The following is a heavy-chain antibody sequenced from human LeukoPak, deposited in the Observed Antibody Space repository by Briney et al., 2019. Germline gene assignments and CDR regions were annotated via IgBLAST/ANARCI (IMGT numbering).Heavy chain of an antibody. CDR1: GFTFSSYW. D-gene: IGHD5-18*01. V-gene: IGHV3-7*01. CDR3: ARDQDIGASYGFDY. Sequence: SGGSLRLSCAASGFTFSSYWMSWVRQAPGKGLEWVANIKQDGSEKYYVDSVKGRFTISRDNAKNSLYLQMNSLRAEDTAVYYCARDQDIGASYGFDYWGQGTLVTVSS. CDR2: IKQDGSEK. J-gene: IGHJ4*02.